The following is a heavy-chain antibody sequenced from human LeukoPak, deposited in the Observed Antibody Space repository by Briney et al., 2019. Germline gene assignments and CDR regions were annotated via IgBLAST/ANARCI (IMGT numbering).Heavy chain of an antibody. CDR1: GFTFSSFW. J-gene: IGHJ4*02. CDR2: IKQDGSEK. D-gene: IGHD5-12*01. Sequence: GGSLRLSCAASGFTFSSFWMSWVRQAPGKGLEWVANIKQDGSEKYYVDSVKGRFTISRDNAKNSLYLQVNSLRAEDTAVYYCAKTSRGYSGYDYNFDYWGQGTLVTVSS. V-gene: IGHV3-7*01. CDR3: AKTSRGYSGYDYNFDY.